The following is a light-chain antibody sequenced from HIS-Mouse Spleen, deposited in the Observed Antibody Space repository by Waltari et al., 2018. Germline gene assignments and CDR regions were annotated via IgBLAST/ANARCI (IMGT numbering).Light chain of an antibody. V-gene: IGKV1-33*01. CDR2: DAS. Sequence: IQMTQYPSSQSASVGDRVTITCQASQDISNYLNWYQQKPGKAPKLLIYDASNLETGVPSRFSGSGSGTDFTFTISSLQTEDIATYYCQQYDNLPPFTFGPGTKVDI. CDR3: QQYDNLPPFT. J-gene: IGKJ3*01. CDR1: QDISNY.